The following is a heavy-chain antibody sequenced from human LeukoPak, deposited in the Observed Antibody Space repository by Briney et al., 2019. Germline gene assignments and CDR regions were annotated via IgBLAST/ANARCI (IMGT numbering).Heavy chain of an antibody. CDR1: GFTSSSYG. D-gene: IGHD3-16*01. J-gene: IGHJ3*02. V-gene: IGHV3-33*01. Sequence: GGSLRLSCAASGFTSSSYGMHWVRQAPGKGLEWVAVIWYDGSNKYYADSVKGRFTISRDNSKNTLYLQMNSLRAEDTAVYYCARDNLPYDYVWGSPPFAFDIWGQGTMVTVSS. CDR2: IWYDGSNK. CDR3: ARDNLPYDYVWGSPPFAFDI.